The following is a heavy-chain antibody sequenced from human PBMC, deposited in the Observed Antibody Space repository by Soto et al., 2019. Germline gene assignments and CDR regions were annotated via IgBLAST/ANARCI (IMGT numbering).Heavy chain of an antibody. Sequence: ELQLVESGGGLVQPGGSLRLSCVVSGFSFSNYWMSWVRQAPGKGLEWVANIKQDGSETYYVDSVKGRFTISRDNAENSLYLQMTSLRGDDTAVYYCARGWATTAGTGDNWGQGTLFIVSS. CDR2: IKQDGSET. CDR3: ARGWATTAGTGDN. D-gene: IGHD6-19*01. J-gene: IGHJ4*02. CDR1: GFSFSNYW. V-gene: IGHV3-7*01.